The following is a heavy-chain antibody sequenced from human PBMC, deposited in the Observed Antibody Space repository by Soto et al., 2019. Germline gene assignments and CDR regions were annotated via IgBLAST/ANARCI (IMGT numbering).Heavy chain of an antibody. CDR2: VSGRGGRT. V-gene: IGHV3-23*01. CDR3: AKDRAHVSHSSGWSGGGY. CDR1: GFTFSSYA. D-gene: IGHD6-19*01. J-gene: IGHJ4*02. Sequence: PGGSLSLSCAASGFTFSSYAMSWVRQAPGKGLEWGFAVSGRGGRTYYEASVKSRFTISRDKSKNTLYLQMNSLRAEDTAVYYCAKDRAHVSHSSGWSGGGYWGQGTLVTVSS.